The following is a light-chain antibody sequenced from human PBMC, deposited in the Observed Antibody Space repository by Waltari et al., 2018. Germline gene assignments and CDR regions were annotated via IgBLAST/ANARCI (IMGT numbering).Light chain of an antibody. Sequence: QSVLTQPPSASATPGQSVTISCSGSTSNIGNNYVYGYQQLLGAAPKLLVYRNDKRPSGVPDRFSGAKSDTSTSLTISGLRSEDEAEYYCASWDDSLSAYVFGTGTKVTVL. J-gene: IGLJ1*01. CDR2: RND. CDR3: ASWDDSLSAYV. V-gene: IGLV1-47*01. CDR1: TSNIGNNY.